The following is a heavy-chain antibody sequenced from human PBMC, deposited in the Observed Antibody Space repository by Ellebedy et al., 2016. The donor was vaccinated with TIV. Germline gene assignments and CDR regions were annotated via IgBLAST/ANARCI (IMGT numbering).Heavy chain of an antibody. D-gene: IGHD6-13*01. Sequence: GESLKISCAASGFTFNSYAIHLVRQAPGQGLEWVAVVSYDGSNKYYAASVKGRFTISRDNSKNTLYLQMNSRRAEDKAVYYCARDLKKRAAAGTELDYWGQGTLVTVSS. CDR2: VSYDGSNK. V-gene: IGHV3-30-3*01. CDR1: GFTFNSYA. CDR3: ARDLKKRAAAGTELDY. J-gene: IGHJ4*02.